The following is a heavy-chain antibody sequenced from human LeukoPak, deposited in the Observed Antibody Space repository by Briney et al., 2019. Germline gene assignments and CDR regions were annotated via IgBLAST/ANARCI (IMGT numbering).Heavy chain of an antibody. CDR3: ARQVRSGNWFDP. CDR1: GGTFSSYA. Sequence: SVKVSCKASGGTFSSYAISWVRQAPGQGLEWMGRIIPILGIANYAQKFQGRVTITADKSTSTAYMELSSLRSEDTAVYYCARQVRSGNWFDPWGQGTLVTVSS. V-gene: IGHV1-69*04. D-gene: IGHD3-10*01. J-gene: IGHJ5*02. CDR2: IIPILGIA.